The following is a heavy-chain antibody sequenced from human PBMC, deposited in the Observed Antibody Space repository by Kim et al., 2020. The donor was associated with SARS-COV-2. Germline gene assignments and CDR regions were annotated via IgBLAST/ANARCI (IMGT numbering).Heavy chain of an antibody. J-gene: IGHJ4*02. V-gene: IGHV3-21*01. D-gene: IGHD3-9*01. CDR3: ARDDRLTGYFPFDY. Sequence: AGSVKGRFTISRGNARNALYLQMNSLGAEDTSVYYCARDDRLTGYFPFDYWGQGTLVTVSS.